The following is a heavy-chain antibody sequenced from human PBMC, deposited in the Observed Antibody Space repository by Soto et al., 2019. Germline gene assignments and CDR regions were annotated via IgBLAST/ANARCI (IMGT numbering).Heavy chain of an antibody. J-gene: IGHJ6*03. CDR2: ISTSSSNI. Sequence: EVQLVESGGGLVQPGGSLRLSCAASGSSFSYYGMNWVRQAPGKGLEWVSYISTSSSNINYADSVKGRFTISRDDAKNSLSLQMNSLRAADTVVDYCAREPSTGNYDMDVWGKGTKVSVSS. D-gene: IGHD1-1*01. V-gene: IGHV3-48*01. CDR1: GSSFSYYG. CDR3: AREPSTGNYDMDV.